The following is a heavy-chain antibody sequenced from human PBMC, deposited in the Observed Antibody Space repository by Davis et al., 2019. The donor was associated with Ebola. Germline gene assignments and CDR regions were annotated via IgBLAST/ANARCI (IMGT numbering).Heavy chain of an antibody. CDR3: AKSGSLALDS. V-gene: IGHV3-9*01. J-gene: IGHJ4*02. D-gene: IGHD1-26*01. CDR2: ISWNSGFI. CDR1: RLALGRFG. Sequence: SLKISCTASRLALGRFGIHWVRQAPGKGLEWVSGISWNSGFIHYADSVMGRFTISRDNAKNSLYLLMNSLRAEDTAVYYCAKSGSLALDSWGQGTLVTVSS.